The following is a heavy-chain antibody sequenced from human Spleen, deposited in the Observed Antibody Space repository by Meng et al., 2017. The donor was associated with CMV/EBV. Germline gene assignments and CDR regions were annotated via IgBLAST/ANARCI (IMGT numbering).Heavy chain of an antibody. D-gene: IGHD4-11*01. V-gene: IGHV1-46*01. CDR2: INPSGGST. CDR1: GYTFTSYY. J-gene: IGHJ6*02. CDR3: ARGGYSDYGIYYYGMDV. Sequence: ASVKVSCKASGYTFTSYYMHWVRQAPGQGLEWMGIINPSGGSTSYAQKFQGRVTMTTDTSTSTVYMELSSLRSEDTAVYYYARGGYSDYGIYYYGMDVWGQGTTVTVSS.